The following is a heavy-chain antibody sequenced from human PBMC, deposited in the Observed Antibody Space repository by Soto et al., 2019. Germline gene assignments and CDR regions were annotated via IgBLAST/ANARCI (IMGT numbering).Heavy chain of an antibody. CDR3: AKDRGTRRSAFDV. J-gene: IGHJ3*01. CDR1: GDSIRIASYS. Sequence: QLQLQESGSGLVKTSQTLSLTCAVSGDSIRIASYSWSWIRQPPGKGLEWVAYITHQGFTYFNPSLNSRPSISLDTSKNQVSLTLTSVTAADTAVYYCAKDRGTRRSAFDVWGRGAMVTVSS. CDR2: ITHQGFT. V-gene: IGHV4-30-2*01. D-gene: IGHD3-10*01.